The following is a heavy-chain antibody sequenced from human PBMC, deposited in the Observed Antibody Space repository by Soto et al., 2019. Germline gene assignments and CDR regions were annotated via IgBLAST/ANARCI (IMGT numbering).Heavy chain of an antibody. J-gene: IGHJ4*02. CDR3: ARVYNDFWSGYALNFDY. CDR1: GGPISSGDYY. D-gene: IGHD3-3*01. Sequence: PSETLSLTCTVSGGPISSGDYYWTWIRQHPGKELEWIGYINYNGTTYYNPSLKSRVTISVDTSKNQFSLKLSSVTAADTAVYYCARVYNDFWSGYALNFDYWGQGTLVTVSS. V-gene: IGHV4-31*03. CDR2: INYNGTT.